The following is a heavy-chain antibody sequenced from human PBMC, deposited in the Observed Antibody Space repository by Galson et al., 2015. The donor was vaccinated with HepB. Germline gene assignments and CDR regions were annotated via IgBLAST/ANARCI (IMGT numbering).Heavy chain of an antibody. J-gene: IGHJ3*02. V-gene: IGHV4-59*01. CDR3: ARAAAVDDYGDENDAFDI. Sequence: LSLTCTVSGGSISSYYWSWIRQPPGKGLEWIGYIYYSGSTNYNPSLKSRVTISVDTSKNQFSLKLSSVTAADTAVYYCARAAAVDDYGDENDAFDIWGQGTMVTVSS. CDR2: IYYSGST. CDR1: GGSISSYY. D-gene: IGHD4-17*01.